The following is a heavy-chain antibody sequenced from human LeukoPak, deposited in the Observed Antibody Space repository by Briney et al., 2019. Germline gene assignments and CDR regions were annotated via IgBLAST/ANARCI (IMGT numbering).Heavy chain of an antibody. CDR2: ISGDGGST. D-gene: IGHD5-24*01. J-gene: IGHJ4*02. Sequence: GGSLRLTWTASGFTFDDYAMHWVRQAPGKGLEWVSLISGDGGSTYYADSVKGRFTISRDNSKNSLYLRMNSLRTEDTALYYCAQGDGYNPYFDYWGQGTLVTVSS. V-gene: IGHV3-43*02. CDR3: AQGDGYNPYFDY. CDR1: GFTFDDYA.